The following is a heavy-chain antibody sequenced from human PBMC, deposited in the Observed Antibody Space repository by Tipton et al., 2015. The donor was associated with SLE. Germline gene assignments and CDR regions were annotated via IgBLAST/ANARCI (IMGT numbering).Heavy chain of an antibody. Sequence: TLSLTCSVFGGSISSHYWTWIRQPAGKGLEWIGRIYTSGSTNYKPSLKSRITMSVDTSKNQFSLMVNSVTAADTAVYFCAYERTQTPWYFDSWGQGKMVTVSS. D-gene: IGHD1-14*01. V-gene: IGHV4-4*07. CDR2: IYTSGST. J-gene: IGHJ4*02. CDR1: GGSISSHY. CDR3: AYERTQTPWYFDS.